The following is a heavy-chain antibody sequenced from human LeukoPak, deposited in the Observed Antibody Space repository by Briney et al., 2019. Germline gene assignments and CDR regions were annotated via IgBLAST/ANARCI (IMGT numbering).Heavy chain of an antibody. J-gene: IGHJ3*02. V-gene: IGHV3-21*01. D-gene: IGHD2-21*02. CDR1: GFTFSGYS. Sequence: GGSLRLSCAASGFTFSGYSMNWVRQAPGKGLEWASSISSGSSYIYYADSVKGRFTISRDNAKNSLYLQMNSLRAEDTAVYYCAREPVVVTAAAFDIWGQGTMVTVSS. CDR2: ISSGSSYI. CDR3: AREPVVVTAAAFDI.